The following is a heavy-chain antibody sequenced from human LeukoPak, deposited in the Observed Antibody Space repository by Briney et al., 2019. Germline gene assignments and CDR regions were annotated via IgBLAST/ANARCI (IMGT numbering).Heavy chain of an antibody. Sequence: GGSLRLSCAASGFTFSSYGMHWVRQAPGKGLEWVAVISYDGSNKYYADSVKGRFTISRDNSKNTLYLQMNSLRAEDTAVYYCAREEDSYGYADRSFDYWGQGTLVTVSS. CDR2: ISYDGSNK. CDR1: GFTFSSYG. D-gene: IGHD5-18*01. CDR3: AREEDSYGYADRSFDY. J-gene: IGHJ4*02. V-gene: IGHV3-30*03.